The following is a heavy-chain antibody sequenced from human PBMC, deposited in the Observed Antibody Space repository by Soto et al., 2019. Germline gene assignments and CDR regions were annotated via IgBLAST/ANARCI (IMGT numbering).Heavy chain of an antibody. CDR2: ISGSAGDT. D-gene: IGHD2-8*01. V-gene: IGHV3-23*01. J-gene: IGHJ4*02. Sequence: PGGSLRLCFVASGFTFSGYAMTWVRQAPGKGMEWVSTISGSAGDTFYAYSVKGLFTISRDNSKRTVYLEMHSLRAEDTAVYYCAKGDQERQWVFLQNWGQGTLVTVSS. CDR1: GFTFSGYA. CDR3: AKGDQERQWVFLQN.